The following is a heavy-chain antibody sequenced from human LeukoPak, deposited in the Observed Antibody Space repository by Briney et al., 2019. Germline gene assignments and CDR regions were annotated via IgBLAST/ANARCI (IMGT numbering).Heavy chain of an antibody. Sequence: SETLSLTCAVYGGSFSGYYWSWIRQPPGKGLEWIGEINHSGSTNYNPSLKSRVTISVDTSKNQFSLKLSSVTAADRAVYYCAREVLVVVPAAKTGLYYYYYMDVWGKGTTVTVSS. D-gene: IGHD2-2*01. J-gene: IGHJ6*03. CDR3: AREVLVVVPAAKTGLYYYYYMDV. V-gene: IGHV4-34*01. CDR2: INHSGST. CDR1: GGSFSGYY.